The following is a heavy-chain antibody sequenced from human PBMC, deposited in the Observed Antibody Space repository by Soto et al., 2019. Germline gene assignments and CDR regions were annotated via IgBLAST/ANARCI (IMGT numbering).Heavy chain of an antibody. CDR2: MSYDGSNK. CDR3: AREEHIVVVTAIPAEYFQH. Sequence: QVHLVESGGGVVQPGGSLRLSCAASGFTFSTYGMHWVRQAPGKGLEWVAVMSYDGSNKHYADSVKGRFTISRDDSKNTLYLQMNSLRVEDTAVYYCAREEHIVVVTAIPAEYFQHWGQGALVTVSS. V-gene: IGHV3-30*03. CDR1: GFTFSTYG. J-gene: IGHJ1*01. D-gene: IGHD2-21*02.